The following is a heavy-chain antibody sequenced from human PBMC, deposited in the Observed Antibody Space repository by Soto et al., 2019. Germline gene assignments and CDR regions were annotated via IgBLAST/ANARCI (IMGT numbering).Heavy chain of an antibody. Sequence: ASVKVSCKVSGYTLTELSMHWVRQAPGKGLEWMGGFDPEDGETIYAQKFQGRVTMTEDTSTDTAYMELSSLRSEDTAVYYCARDTYYDSSGPYGFDYWGQGTLVTVPQ. D-gene: IGHD3-22*01. CDR1: GYTLTELS. CDR2: FDPEDGET. CDR3: ARDTYYDSSGPYGFDY. V-gene: IGHV1-24*01. J-gene: IGHJ4*02.